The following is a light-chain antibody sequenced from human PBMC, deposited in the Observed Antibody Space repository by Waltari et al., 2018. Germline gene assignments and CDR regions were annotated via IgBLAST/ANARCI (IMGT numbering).Light chain of an antibody. CDR2: KAS. CDR3: QQYNSYPWT. J-gene: IGKJ1*01. Sequence: DIQMTQSPSTLSASIGDRVTITCRASQPINSWLACYQQKPGKAPNLLIYKASSLQSGVPSRFSGSASGTEFTLTISSLQPDDFATYYCQQYNSYPWTFGQGTKVEIK. CDR1: QPINSW. V-gene: IGKV1-5*03.